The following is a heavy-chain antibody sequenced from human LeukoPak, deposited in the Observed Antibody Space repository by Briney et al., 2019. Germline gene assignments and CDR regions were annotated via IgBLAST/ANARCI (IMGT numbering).Heavy chain of an antibody. V-gene: IGHV4-30-4*08. CDR2: IYYSGST. D-gene: IGHD1-7*01. CDR1: GGSISSGDYY. J-gene: IGHJ5*02. Sequence: SQTLSLTCTVSGGSISSGDYYWSWIRQPPGKGLEWIGYIYYSGSTYYNPYLKSRVTISVDTSKNQFSLKLSSVTAADTAVYYCARDAGWDWNYRRWFDPWGQGTLVTVSS. CDR3: ARDAGWDWNYRRWFDP.